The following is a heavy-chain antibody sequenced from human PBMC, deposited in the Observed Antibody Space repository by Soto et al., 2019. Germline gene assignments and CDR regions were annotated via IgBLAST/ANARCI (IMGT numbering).Heavy chain of an antibody. CDR3: ASSSNYDCWSGYFVY. J-gene: IGHJ4*02. CDR1: GYNFATSC. Sequence: ESLKISCKGSGYNFATSCIGWVRQRPLKGLAWIGIMFPDDSDTRYSPSFQGQVTMSVDKSISTAYLQWSGLKASDTAMHYCASSSNYDCWSGYFVYWGQGILLTVSS. D-gene: IGHD3-3*01. CDR2: MFPDDSDT. V-gene: IGHV5-51*01.